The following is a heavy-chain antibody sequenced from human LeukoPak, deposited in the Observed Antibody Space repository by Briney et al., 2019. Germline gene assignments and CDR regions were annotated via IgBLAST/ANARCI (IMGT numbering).Heavy chain of an antibody. CDR3: ARGRPYSGGYHLDY. CDR1: GDSTSSDRYY. CDR2: IYYSGST. V-gene: IGHV4-39*01. D-gene: IGHD1-26*01. J-gene: IGHJ4*02. Sequence: SETLSLTCTVSGDSTSSDRYYGGWVRQPPGTGLEWIGNIYYSGSTYYNPSLKSRVTMSVYTSKNQFFLKLNSVTAADTAVYYCARGRPYSGGYHLDYWGQGTLVTVSA.